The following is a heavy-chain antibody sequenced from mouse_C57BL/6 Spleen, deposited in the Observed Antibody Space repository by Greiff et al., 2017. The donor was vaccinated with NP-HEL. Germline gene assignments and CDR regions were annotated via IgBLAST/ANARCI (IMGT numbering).Heavy chain of an antibody. CDR1: GFTFSDYG. CDR3: AKTELGPFAY. D-gene: IGHD4-1*01. Sequence: EVQVVESGGGLVKPGGSLKLSCAASGFTFSDYGMHWVRQAPEKGLEWVAYISSGSSTIYYADTVKGRFTISRDNAKNTLFLQMTSLRSEDTAMYYCAKTELGPFAYWGQGTLVTVSA. CDR2: ISSGSSTI. V-gene: IGHV5-17*01. J-gene: IGHJ3*01.